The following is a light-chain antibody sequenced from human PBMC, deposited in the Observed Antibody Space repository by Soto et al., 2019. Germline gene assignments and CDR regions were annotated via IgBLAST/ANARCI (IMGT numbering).Light chain of an antibody. CDR1: RNINRK. CDR3: QQYYDYPPLI. CDR2: GVS. J-gene: IGKJ4*01. V-gene: IGKV3-15*01. Sequence: EIVMTQSPATLSVSPGERATLSCRASRNINRKLAWYQQKPGQAPRLLISGVSTMATGIPARFSGSGSGTEFTLTISSLQSEDFAVYYCQQYYDYPPLIFGGGTKVEIK.